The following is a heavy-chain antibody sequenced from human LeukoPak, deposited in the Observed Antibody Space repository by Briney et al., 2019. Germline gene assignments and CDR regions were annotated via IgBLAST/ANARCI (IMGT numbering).Heavy chain of an antibody. V-gene: IGHV1-18*01. Sequence: ASVKVSCKASGYTFSTYGVSWERLAPGQGLEWMGWINGYNNRTNYGQKFQGRVTVTTDTSTTTAYMELRSLRSDDTAIYYCARDKDYIFDIWGQGTLVTVSS. D-gene: IGHD4/OR15-4a*01. CDR1: GYTFSTYG. CDR2: INGYNNRT. CDR3: ARDKDYIFDI. J-gene: IGHJ3*02.